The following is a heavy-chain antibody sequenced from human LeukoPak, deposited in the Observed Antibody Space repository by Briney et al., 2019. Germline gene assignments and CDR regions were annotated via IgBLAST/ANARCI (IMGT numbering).Heavy chain of an antibody. CDR2: IKSKTDGGTT. V-gene: IGHV3-15*01. J-gene: IGHJ4*02. Sequence: GGSLRLSCAASGFTFSNAWMSWVRQAPGKGLEWVGRIKSKTDGGTTDYAAPVKGRFTISRDDSKNTLYLQMNSLKTEDTAVYYCTTDRSVVTLIDHWGQGTLVTVSS. CDR3: TTDRSVVTLIDH. D-gene: IGHD4-23*01. CDR1: GFTFSNAW.